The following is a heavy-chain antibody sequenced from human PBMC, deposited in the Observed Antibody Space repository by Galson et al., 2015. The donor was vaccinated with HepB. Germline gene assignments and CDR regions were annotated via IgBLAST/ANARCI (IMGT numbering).Heavy chain of an antibody. CDR2: ISYDGSNK. CDR1: GFTFSSYA. CDR3: ARDLSGWPPGGY. J-gene: IGHJ4*02. D-gene: IGHD6-19*01. V-gene: IGHV3-30*04. Sequence: SLRLSCAASGFTFSSYAMHWVRQAPGKGLEWVAHISYDGSNKHYGDSAKGRFTISRDNSKDTLYLQMSSLRAEDTAVYYCARDLSGWPPGGYWGQGTLVTVSS.